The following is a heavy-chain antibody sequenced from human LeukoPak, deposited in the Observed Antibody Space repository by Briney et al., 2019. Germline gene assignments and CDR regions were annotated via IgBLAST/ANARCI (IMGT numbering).Heavy chain of an antibody. J-gene: IGHJ6*03. D-gene: IGHD3-10*01. CDR2: IYYSGST. Sequence: PSETLSLTCTVSGGSISSGSYYWGWIRQPPGNGLEWIGSIYYSGSTYYNPSLKSRVTISVDTSKNQFSLKLSSVTAADTAVYYCARDRGRELSITMVRGRDDYHYYMDVWGKGTTVTISS. CDR1: GGSISSGSYY. CDR3: ARDRGRELSITMVRGRDDYHYYMDV. V-gene: IGHV4-39*07.